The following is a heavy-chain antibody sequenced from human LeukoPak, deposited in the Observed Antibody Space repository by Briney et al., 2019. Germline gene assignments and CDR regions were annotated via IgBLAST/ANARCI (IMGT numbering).Heavy chain of an antibody. D-gene: IGHD3-22*01. J-gene: IGHJ4*02. V-gene: IGHV1-3*03. CDR1: GYTFTSYA. CDR3: ARVITMIVVVILAFMDV. CDR2: INAGNGNT. Sequence: ASVKVSCKASGYTFTSYAMHWVRQAPGQRLEWMGWINAGNGNTKYSQEFQGRVTITRDTSASTAYMELSSLRSEDMAVYYCARVITMIVVVILAFMDVWGQGTLVTVSS.